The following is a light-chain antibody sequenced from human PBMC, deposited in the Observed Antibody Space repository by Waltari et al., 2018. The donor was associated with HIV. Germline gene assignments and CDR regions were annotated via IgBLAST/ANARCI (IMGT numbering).Light chain of an antibody. CDR3: SSYAGSYYVL. CDR2: EVT. Sequence: QSALTQPPSASGSPGQSVTISCTGTRTDVGGYNYVSWYQQHPGKAPKLIIYEVTKRPSGVPDRFSGSKSGNTASLTVSGLQAEDEADYYCSSYAGSYYVLFGGGTKVTVL. CDR1: RTDVGGYNY. J-gene: IGLJ2*01. V-gene: IGLV2-8*01.